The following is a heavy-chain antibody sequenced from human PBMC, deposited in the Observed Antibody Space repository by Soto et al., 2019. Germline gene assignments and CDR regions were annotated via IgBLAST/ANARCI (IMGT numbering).Heavy chain of an antibody. CDR1: GFTFSSYW. CDR2: IKQDGSEK. Sequence: GGSLRLSCAASGFTFSSYWMSWVRQAPGKGLEWVANIKQDGSEKYYVDSVKGRFTISRDNAKNSLYLQMNSLMAEDTAVYYCARCTRYGDYEYSFDYWGQGTLVTVSS. V-gene: IGHV3-7*05. J-gene: IGHJ4*02. D-gene: IGHD4-17*01. CDR3: ARCTRYGDYEYSFDY.